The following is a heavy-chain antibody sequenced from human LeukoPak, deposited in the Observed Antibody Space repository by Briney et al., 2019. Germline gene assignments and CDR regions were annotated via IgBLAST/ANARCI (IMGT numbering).Heavy chain of an antibody. CDR2: INHSGST. V-gene: IGHV4-34*01. D-gene: IGHD2-15*01. Sequence: PSETLSLTCAVYGGSFSGYYWSWLRQPPGKGLEWLGEINHSGSTNYNPSLKSRVTISVDTSKNQFSLKLSSVTAADTAVYYCARPGYCSGGSCSDYWGQGTLVTVSS. CDR1: GGSFSGYY. CDR3: ARPGYCSGGSCSDY. J-gene: IGHJ4*02.